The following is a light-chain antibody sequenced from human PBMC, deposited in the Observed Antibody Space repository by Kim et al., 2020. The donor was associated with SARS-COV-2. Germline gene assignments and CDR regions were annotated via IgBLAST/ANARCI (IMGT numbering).Light chain of an antibody. CDR3: GTWDTSLNTRI. Sequence: GQRVTISCSGRSSNIGNNYVNWYRQFPGAAPKLLIYSNNERSSGVPDRFSGSKSDTSATLDISGLQTGDEADYYCGTWDTSLNTRIFGAGTKVTVL. J-gene: IGLJ1*01. CDR2: SNN. CDR1: SSNIGNNY. V-gene: IGLV1-51*01.